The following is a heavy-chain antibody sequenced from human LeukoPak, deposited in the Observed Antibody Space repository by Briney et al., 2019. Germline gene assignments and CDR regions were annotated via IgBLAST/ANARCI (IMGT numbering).Heavy chain of an antibody. CDR3: ARDRIIYGDYGDAFDI. CDR2: ISSSYSYI. Sequence: GGALRLSCAASGFTFSSYSMNWVRQAPGKGLEWVSSISSSYSYIYYADSVKGRFTISRDNAKHSLYLQMNSLRAEDTAVYYCARDRIIYGDYGDAFDIWGQGTMVTVSS. J-gene: IGHJ3*02. V-gene: IGHV3-21*06. D-gene: IGHD4-17*01. CDR1: GFTFSSYS.